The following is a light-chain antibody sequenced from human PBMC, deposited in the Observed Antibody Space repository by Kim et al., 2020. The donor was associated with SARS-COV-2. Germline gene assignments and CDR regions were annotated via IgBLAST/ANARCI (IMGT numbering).Light chain of an antibody. Sequence: AAVGDSVTITCRTSQTISNYLNWYQQKPGKAPKLLIFTASTLQSGVPSRFSGRASGTDFTLTITSLQPEDFATYYCQQSYVTPRTFGQGTKVDIK. CDR2: TAS. CDR1: QTISNY. CDR3: QQSYVTPRT. J-gene: IGKJ1*01. V-gene: IGKV1-39*01.